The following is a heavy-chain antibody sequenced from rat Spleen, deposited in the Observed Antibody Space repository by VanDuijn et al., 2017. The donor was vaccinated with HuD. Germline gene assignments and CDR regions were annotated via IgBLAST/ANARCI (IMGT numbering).Heavy chain of an antibody. V-gene: IGHV5-46*01. CDR1: GFTFSSFP. J-gene: IGHJ2*01. CDR2: ISTNGGST. CDR3: ARDTTDYFDY. Sequence: EVQLVESGGGLVQPGRSMKLSCVASGFTFSSFPMAWVRQAPTKGLEWVATISTNGGSTYYRDSVKGRFTISRDNAKSTLHLQMDSLRSEDTATYYCARDTTDYFDYWGQGVMVTVSS. D-gene: IGHD1-6*01.